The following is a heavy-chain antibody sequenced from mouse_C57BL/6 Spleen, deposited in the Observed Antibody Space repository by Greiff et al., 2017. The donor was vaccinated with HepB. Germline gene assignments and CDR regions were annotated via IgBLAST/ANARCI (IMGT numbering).Heavy chain of an antibody. CDR3: ARGGGLLPYAMDY. V-gene: IGHV1-82*01. Sequence: QVQLKQSGPELVKPGASVKISCKASGYAFSSSWMNWVKQRPGKGLEWIGRIYPGDGATNYNGKFKGKATLTADKSSSTAYMQLSSLTSEDSAVYFCARGGGLLPYAMDYWGKGTSVTVSS. D-gene: IGHD1-1*01. CDR2: IYPGDGAT. CDR1: GYAFSSSW. J-gene: IGHJ4*01.